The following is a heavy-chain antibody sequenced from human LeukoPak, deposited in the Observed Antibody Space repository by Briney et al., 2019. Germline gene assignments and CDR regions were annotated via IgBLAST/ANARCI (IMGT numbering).Heavy chain of an antibody. CDR2: MNPNSGNT. CDR3: AIPYNYDAFDI. D-gene: IGHD5-24*01. V-gene: IGHV1-8*01. CDR1: GYTFTSYD. Sequence: ASVKVSCKASGYTFTSYDINWVRQATGQGLEWMGWMNPNSGNTGYAQKFQGRVTTTRNTSISTAYMELSSLRSEDTAVYYCAIPYNYDAFDIWGQGTMVTVSS. J-gene: IGHJ3*02.